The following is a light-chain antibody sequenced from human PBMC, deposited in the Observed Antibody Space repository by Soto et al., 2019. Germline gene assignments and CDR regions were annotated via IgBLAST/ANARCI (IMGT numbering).Light chain of an antibody. Sequence: QSVLTQPASVSGSPGQSITISCTGTSSDVGGYNSVSWYQQHPVKAPKLMIYEVSNRPSGVSNRFSGSKSGNTASLTISGLQAEDEADYYCSSYTSSNNFYVFGTG. CDR1: SSDVGGYNS. J-gene: IGLJ1*01. CDR3: SSYTSSNNFYV. CDR2: EVS. V-gene: IGLV2-14*01.